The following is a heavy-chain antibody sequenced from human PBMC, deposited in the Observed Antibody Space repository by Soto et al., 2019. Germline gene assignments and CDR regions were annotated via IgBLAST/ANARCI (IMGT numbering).Heavy chain of an antibody. CDR1: GFIFSGHW. J-gene: IGHJ3*02. CDR2: INTDGGSS. CDR3: AREAGYCSRTSCYRRAFDT. Sequence: EVQLVESGGDLVQPGGSLRLSCAASGFIFSGHWMHWVRQVPGKGLEWVSRINTDGGSSAYADSVKGRFTISRDNAKNTLYLQMNGLRADDTAVYYCAREAGYCSRTSCYRRAFDTWGQGTTVTVSS. D-gene: IGHD2-2*01. V-gene: IGHV3-74*03.